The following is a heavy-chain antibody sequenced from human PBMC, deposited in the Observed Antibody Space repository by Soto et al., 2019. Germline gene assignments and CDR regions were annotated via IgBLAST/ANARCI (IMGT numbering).Heavy chain of an antibody. Sequence: SVKVSCEASGGTFSSYAISWVRQAPVQGLEWMGGIIPIFGTANYAQKFQGRVTITADESTSTAYMELSSLRSEDTAVYYCARARGYSYGDYYYYGMDVWGQGTTVTVSS. V-gene: IGHV1-69*13. J-gene: IGHJ6*02. CDR3: ARARGYSYGDYYYYGMDV. CDR1: GGTFSSYA. D-gene: IGHD5-18*01. CDR2: IIPIFGTA.